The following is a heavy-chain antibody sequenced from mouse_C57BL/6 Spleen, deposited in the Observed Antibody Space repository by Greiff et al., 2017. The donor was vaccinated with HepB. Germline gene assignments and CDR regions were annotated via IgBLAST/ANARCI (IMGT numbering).Heavy chain of an antibody. CDR1: GYTFTSYW. Sequence: QVQLQQPGAELVKPGASVKLSCKASGYTFTSYWMQWVKQRPGQGLEWIGEIDPSDSYTNYNQKFKGKATLTVDTSSSTAYMQLSSLTSEDSAVYYCARPNYYGSSYNFDYWGQGTTLTVSS. J-gene: IGHJ2*01. V-gene: IGHV1-50*01. D-gene: IGHD1-1*01. CDR2: IDPSDSYT. CDR3: ARPNYYGSSYNFDY.